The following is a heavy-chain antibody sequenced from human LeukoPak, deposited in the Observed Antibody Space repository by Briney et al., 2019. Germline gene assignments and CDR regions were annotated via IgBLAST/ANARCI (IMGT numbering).Heavy chain of an antibody. V-gene: IGHV1-2*02. CDR2: ISPTNGDT. J-gene: IGHJ4*02. CDR3: VRDALNWNYDY. D-gene: IGHD1-7*01. CDR1: GYTFTEYF. Sequence: GSVKVSCKASGYTFTEYFMHWVRQAPGQGLEWMGWISPTNGDTRYAQNFQGRATMTRDTSISTAYMELSRLRSDDTAVYYCVRDALNWNYDYWGQGTLVAVSS.